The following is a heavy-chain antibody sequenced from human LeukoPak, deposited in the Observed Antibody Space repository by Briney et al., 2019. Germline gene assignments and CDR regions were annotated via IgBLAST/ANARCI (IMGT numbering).Heavy chain of an antibody. J-gene: IGHJ3*02. Sequence: SQTLSLTCTVSSGSISSGGYYWSWIRQHPGKGLEWIGYIYYSGSTYYNPSLKSRVTISVDTSKNQFSLKLSSVTAADTAVYYCARDSYYYDSSGFPGAFDIWGQGTMVTVSS. CDR3: ARDSYYYDSSGFPGAFDI. CDR1: SGSISSGGYY. CDR2: IYYSGST. V-gene: IGHV4-31*03. D-gene: IGHD3-22*01.